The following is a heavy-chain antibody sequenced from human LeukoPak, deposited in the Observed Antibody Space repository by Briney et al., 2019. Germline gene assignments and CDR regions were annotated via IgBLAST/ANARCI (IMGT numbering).Heavy chain of an antibody. V-gene: IGHV3-23*01. CDR3: AKDPSGSYSQTPYYYYGMDV. CDR1: GFTFDHYA. CDR2: ISGSGGST. Sequence: GGSLRLSCAASGFTFDHYAMHWVRQAPGKGLEWVSAISGSGGSTYYADSVKGRFTISRDNSKNTLYLQMNSLRAEDTAVYYCAKDPSGSYSQTPYYYYGMDVWGQGTTVTVSS. J-gene: IGHJ6*02. D-gene: IGHD1-26*01.